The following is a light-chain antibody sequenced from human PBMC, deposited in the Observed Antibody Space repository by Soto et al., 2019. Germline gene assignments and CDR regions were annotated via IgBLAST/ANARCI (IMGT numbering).Light chain of an antibody. CDR1: ENIGNY. V-gene: IGKV1-39*01. J-gene: IGKJ2*01. CDR2: AES. Sequence: DIHMTQSPSSLSASVGDRVTITCRASENIGNYLNWYQQKPGKAPNVLVYAESTLQSGVPSRFSGSGSGTYFTLTISSLRPEDFAFYYCQQSYTTPRTFGQGIKLEIK. CDR3: QQSYTTPRT.